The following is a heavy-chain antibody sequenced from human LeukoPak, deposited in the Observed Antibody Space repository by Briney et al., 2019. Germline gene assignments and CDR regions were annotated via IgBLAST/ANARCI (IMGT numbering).Heavy chain of an antibody. CDR1: GYSINSGYY. CDR3: ASHYDSSGPHAFDI. D-gene: IGHD3-22*01. V-gene: IGHV4-38-2*02. CDR2: IFHFGNT. J-gene: IGHJ3*02. Sequence: PSETLSLTCTVSGYSINSGYYWGWIRQSPGKGLEWIGTIFHFGNTYYNPSLESRVTISVDTSKNQFSLKLRSVTAADTAVYYCASHYDSSGPHAFDIWGQGTMVTVSS.